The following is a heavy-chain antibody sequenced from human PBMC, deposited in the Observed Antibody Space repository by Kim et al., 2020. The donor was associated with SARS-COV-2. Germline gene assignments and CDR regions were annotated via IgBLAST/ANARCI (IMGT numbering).Heavy chain of an antibody. D-gene: IGHD4-17*01. CDR2: INHSGST. CDR3: ARGRTDGDPGDY. Sequence: SETLSLTCAVYGGSFNVSYWSWIRQPPGKGLEWIGEINHSGSTNYNPSLKSRSTISVDTSKNQFSLKLNFVTAADTAVYYCARGRTDGDPGDYWGQGTLV. V-gene: IGHV4-34*01. J-gene: IGHJ4*02. CDR1: GGSFNVSY.